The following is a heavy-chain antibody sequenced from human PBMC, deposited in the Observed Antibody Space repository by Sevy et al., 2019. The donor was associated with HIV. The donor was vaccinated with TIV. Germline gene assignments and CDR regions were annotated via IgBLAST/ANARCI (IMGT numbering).Heavy chain of an antibody. J-gene: IGHJ4*02. CDR1: GFTFSTYS. CDR2: ISRSSRTK. Sequence: GGSLSLSCAASGFTFSTYSMNWVRQAPGQGLEWVSYISRSSRTKYYADSVEGRFTISRDNAKNSLFLQMNSLRVEDTAGYYCASAYTGGWPQGAWTDYWGQGTLVTVSS. CDR3: ASAYTGGWPQGAWTDY. D-gene: IGHD6-19*01. V-gene: IGHV3-48*01.